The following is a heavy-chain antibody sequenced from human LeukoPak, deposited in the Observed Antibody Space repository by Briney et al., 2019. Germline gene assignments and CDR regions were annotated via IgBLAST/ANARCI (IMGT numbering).Heavy chain of an antibody. V-gene: IGHV7-4-1*02. CDR1: GYSFTKYA. J-gene: IGHJ4*02. CDR2: IHPSTGNP. CDR3: ARAFQSLGGLSLPDY. D-gene: IGHD3-16*02. Sequence: ASVTVSCKASGYSFTKYAMNGVRQAPGQGLEGMGWIHPSTGNPTYAQGFTGRFVFSLDTAVSTTYLQISSLKAEDTAVYFCARAFQSLGGLSLPDYWGQGTLVTVSS.